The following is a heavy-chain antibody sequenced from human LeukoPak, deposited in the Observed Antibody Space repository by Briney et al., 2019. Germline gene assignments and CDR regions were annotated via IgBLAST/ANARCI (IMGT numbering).Heavy chain of an antibody. CDR3: AELGITMIGGV. Sequence: SGGSLRLSCTVSGFSLSSYALSWVRRAPGKGLEWVSYISSSGSTIYYADSVKGRFTISRDNAKNSLYLQMNSLRAEDTAVYYCAELGITMIGGVWGKGTTVTISS. V-gene: IGHV3-48*03. CDR1: GFSLSSYA. D-gene: IGHD3-10*02. J-gene: IGHJ6*04. CDR2: ISSSGSTI.